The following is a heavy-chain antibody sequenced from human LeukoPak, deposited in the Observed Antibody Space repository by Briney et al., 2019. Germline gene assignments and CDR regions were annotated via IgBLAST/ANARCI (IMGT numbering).Heavy chain of an antibody. CDR2: ISNDGSHK. D-gene: IGHD4-17*01. CDR1: GFTFNSNV. J-gene: IGHJ5*02. V-gene: IGHV3-30*18. Sequence: GGSLRLSCAASGFTFNSNVMHWVRQAPGKGLEWVAAISNDGSHKYYADSVKGRFSISRDNSKNTLYLQMNSLRADDTAVYYCAKGARGDTVTSIVGLNWFDPWGQGTLVTVSS. CDR3: AKGARGDTVTSIVGLNWFDP.